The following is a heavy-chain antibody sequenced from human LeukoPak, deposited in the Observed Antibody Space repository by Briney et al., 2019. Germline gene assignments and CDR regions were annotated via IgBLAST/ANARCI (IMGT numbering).Heavy chain of an antibody. Sequence: GGSLRLSCAASGFTFNNYWMSWVRQAPGKGLEWVANIKQDGSDKKYVDSVTGRFTISRDNAKNSMYLQMNSLRVEDTAVYYCARDRNGYYYYGMDVWGQGTTVTVSS. V-gene: IGHV3-7*01. CDR1: GFTFNNYW. CDR2: IKQDGSDK. D-gene: IGHD2-8*01. CDR3: ARDRNGYYYYGMDV. J-gene: IGHJ6*02.